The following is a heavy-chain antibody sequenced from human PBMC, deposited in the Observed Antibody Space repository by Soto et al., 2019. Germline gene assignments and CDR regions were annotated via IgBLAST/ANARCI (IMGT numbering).Heavy chain of an antibody. V-gene: IGHV3-74*01. D-gene: IGHD6-13*01. Sequence: EVQLVESGGDLVQPGGSLRLSCAASGFTFSSYWMHWVRQVPGKGLVWVSRINTDGDITHYADSVKGRFTISRDNAKNTLYLQMNSLTADDTAVYYCARGTVAAPGMDCWGQGTLVTVSA. CDR1: GFTFSSYW. J-gene: IGHJ4*02. CDR2: INTDGDIT. CDR3: ARGTVAAPGMDC.